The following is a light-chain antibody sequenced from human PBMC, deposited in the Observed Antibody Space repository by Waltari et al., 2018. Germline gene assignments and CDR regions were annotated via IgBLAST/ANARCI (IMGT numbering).Light chain of an antibody. J-gene: IGKJ1*01. CDR3: QMYVKLPVT. CDR2: HAS. Sequence: EIVLTQSPGTLSLSPGDSATLSCRASQSIGTYLTWYQQRPGQAPRLLIYHASSRATGLPDRLSGSGSGTDFSLTINRLEPEDFAVYYCQMYVKLPVTFGQGTKVELK. CDR1: QSIGTY. V-gene: IGKV3-20*01.